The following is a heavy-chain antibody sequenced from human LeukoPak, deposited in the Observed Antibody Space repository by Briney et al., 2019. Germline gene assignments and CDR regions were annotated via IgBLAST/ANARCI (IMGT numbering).Heavy chain of an antibody. J-gene: IGHJ5*02. D-gene: IGHD4/OR15-4a*01. Sequence: PSETLSLTCAVSGYSISSGYYWGWIRQPPGKGLEWIGSIYHSGSTYYNPSLKSRATISVDTSKNQFSLKLSSVTAADTAVYYCAGAILSRNWFDPWGQGTLVTVSS. CDR2: IYHSGST. CDR3: AGAILSRNWFDP. CDR1: GYSISSGYY. V-gene: IGHV4-38-2*01.